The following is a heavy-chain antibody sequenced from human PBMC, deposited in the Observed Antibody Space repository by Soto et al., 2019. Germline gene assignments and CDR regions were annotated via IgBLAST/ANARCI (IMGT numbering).Heavy chain of an antibody. CDR1: GYTFTSYG. CDR3: ARDPGDYDYIWGSYRYTYFDY. D-gene: IGHD3-16*02. V-gene: IGHV1-3*01. CDR2: INAGNGNT. J-gene: IGHJ4*02. Sequence: ASVKVSCKASGYTFTSYGISWVRQAPGQRLEWMGWINAGNGNTKYSQKFQGRVTITRDTSASTAYMELSSLRSEDTAVYYCARDPGDYDYIWGSYRYTYFDYWGQGTLVTVSS.